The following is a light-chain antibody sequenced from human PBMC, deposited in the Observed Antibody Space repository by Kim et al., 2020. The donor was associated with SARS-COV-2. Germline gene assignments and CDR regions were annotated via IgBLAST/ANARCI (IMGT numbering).Light chain of an antibody. Sequence: EIVLTQSPGTLSLSPGERATLSCRASKSVTTNYLAWYQQRPGQAPRLLIYDASSRATGIPDRFSGSGSGTDFTLTISRLEPEDFAVFYCQQDAHSPLTFGGGTKVDIK. CDR2: DAS. J-gene: IGKJ4*01. V-gene: IGKV3-20*01. CDR3: QQDAHSPLT. CDR1: KSVTTNY.